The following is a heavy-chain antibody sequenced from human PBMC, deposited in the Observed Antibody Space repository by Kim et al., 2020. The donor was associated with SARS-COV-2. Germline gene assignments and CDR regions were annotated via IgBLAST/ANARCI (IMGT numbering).Heavy chain of an antibody. CDR2: ISSSGSTI. Sequence: GGSLRLSCAASGFTFSSFGMTWVRQAPGKGLEWVSYISSSGSTIYHADSVKGRFTFSRDNAKNSLYLQMNSLRDEDTAVYYCARGRAYCNNDCYYYFGYWAQETRLPVSS. CDR1: GFTFSSFG. D-gene: IGHD2-21*02. V-gene: IGHV3-48*02. J-gene: IGHJ4*02. CDR3: ARGRAYCNNDCYYYFGY.